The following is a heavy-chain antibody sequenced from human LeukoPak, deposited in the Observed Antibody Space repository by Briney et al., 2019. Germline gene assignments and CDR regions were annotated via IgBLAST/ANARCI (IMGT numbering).Heavy chain of an antibody. Sequence: GGSLRLSCAASGFTFSSYSMNWVRQAPGKGLEWVSSISSSSSYIYYADSVKGRFTISRDNAKNSLYLQMNSLRAEDTAVYYCAKDEGEWLRNFDYWGQGTLVTVSS. V-gene: IGHV3-21*01. CDR1: GFTFSSYS. CDR3: AKDEGEWLRNFDY. J-gene: IGHJ4*02. CDR2: ISSSSSYI. D-gene: IGHD5-12*01.